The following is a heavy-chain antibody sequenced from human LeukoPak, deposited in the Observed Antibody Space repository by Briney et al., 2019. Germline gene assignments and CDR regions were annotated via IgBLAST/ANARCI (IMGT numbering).Heavy chain of an antibody. V-gene: IGHV1-18*01. CDR2: ISAYNGNT. Sequence: ASVKVSCKASGYTFTSYGISWVRQAPGQGLEWMGWISAYNGNTNYAQKLQGRVTMTTDTSTSTAYMELRSLRSDDTAVYYCARGTSMVRGVITLGLDYWGQGTLVTVSS. CDR1: GYTFTSYG. D-gene: IGHD3-10*01. CDR3: ARGTSMVRGVITLGLDY. J-gene: IGHJ4*02.